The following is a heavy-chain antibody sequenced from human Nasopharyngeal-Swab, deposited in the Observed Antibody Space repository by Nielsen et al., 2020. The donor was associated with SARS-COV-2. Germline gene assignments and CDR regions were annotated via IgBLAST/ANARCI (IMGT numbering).Heavy chain of an antibody. J-gene: IGHJ4*02. CDR2: ISSSSSYI. CDR1: GFTFSSYS. V-gene: IGHV3-21*01. Sequence: GESLKISCAASGFTFSSYSMNWVRQAPGKGLEWVSSISSSSSYIYYADSVKGRFTISRDNAKNTLYLQMNSLRAEDTAVYYCARGRRSFPTDYWGQGTLVTVS. D-gene: IGHD1-1*01. CDR3: ARGRRSFPTDY.